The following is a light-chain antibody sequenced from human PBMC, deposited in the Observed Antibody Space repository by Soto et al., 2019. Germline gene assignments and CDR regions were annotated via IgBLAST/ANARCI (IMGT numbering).Light chain of an antibody. J-gene: IGLJ2*01. CDR1: SGCIADSC. Sequence: NFMLTQPHSVSAAPGRTASISCARCSGCIADSCVQWSHQRPGSDPTNMISKDKRGPSGVPGRFSGSVGTSSTSASLSFFGLKTQDEPDEMWQSHVSTTPFDGGTKVTVL. V-gene: IGLV6-57*04. CDR3: QSHVSTTP. CDR2: KDK.